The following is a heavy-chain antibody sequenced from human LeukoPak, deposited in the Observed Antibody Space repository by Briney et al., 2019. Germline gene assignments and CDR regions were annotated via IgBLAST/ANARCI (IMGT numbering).Heavy chain of an antibody. CDR1: GYTFTGYY. D-gene: IGHD3-10*01. V-gene: IGHV1-8*02. J-gene: IGHJ4*02. CDR2: INPNSGNT. CDR3: ARESGLYGSGSRY. Sequence: GASVKVSCKASGYTFTGYYMHWVRQAPGQGLEWMGWINPNSGNTGYAQKFQGRVTMTRTTSINTAYMELSSLRSDDTAVYYCARESGLYGSGSRYWGQGTLVTVSS.